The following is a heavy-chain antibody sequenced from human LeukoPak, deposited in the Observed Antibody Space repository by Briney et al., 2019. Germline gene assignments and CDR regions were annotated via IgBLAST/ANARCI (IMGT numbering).Heavy chain of an antibody. V-gene: IGHV3-30*02. J-gene: IGHJ4*02. Sequence: GGSLRLSCAASGFTFNSYGMDWVRQAPGKGLEWVAFIRSDGSTKYYADSVKGRFTISRDNSKNTLYLQTNSLRAEDTAVYYCAKDDPKAYFDYWGQGNLVTVSS. CDR2: IRSDGSTK. CDR3: AKDDPKAYFDY. CDR1: GFTFNSYG.